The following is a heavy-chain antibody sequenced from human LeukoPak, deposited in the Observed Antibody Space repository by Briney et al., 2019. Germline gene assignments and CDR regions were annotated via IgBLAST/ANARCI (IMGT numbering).Heavy chain of an antibody. CDR3: ARSVGTFDY. CDR1: GDCPSRKSAS. J-gene: IGHJ4*02. CDR2: TYYGSKCSN. D-gene: IGHD1-26*01. Sequence: SQALSVTCVLPGDCPSRKSASGNWTRHPPSRGLECLGLTYYGSKCSNEYPVAVKRRITINPDTSKNQFSLQLNSVTPEDTVVYYCARSVGTFDYWVEGTLVTVSS. V-gene: IGHV6-1*01.